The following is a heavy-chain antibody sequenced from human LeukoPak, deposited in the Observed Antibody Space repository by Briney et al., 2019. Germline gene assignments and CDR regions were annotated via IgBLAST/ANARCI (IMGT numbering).Heavy chain of an antibody. V-gene: IGHV4-30-4*01. Sequence: SQTLSLTCAVSGGSISSGDYYWSWIRQPPGKGLEWIGYIYYSGSTYYNPSLKSRVTISVDTSKNQFSLKLSSVTAADTAVYYCALSSPYYYYGMDVWGQGTTVTVSS. J-gene: IGHJ6*02. CDR2: IYYSGST. CDR3: ALSSPYYYYGMDV. CDR1: GGSISSGDYY.